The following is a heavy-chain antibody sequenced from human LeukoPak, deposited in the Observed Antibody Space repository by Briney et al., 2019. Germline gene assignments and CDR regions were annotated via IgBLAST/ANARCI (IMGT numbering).Heavy chain of an antibody. CDR2: IRYDGSNK. V-gene: IGHV3-30*02. CDR3: AKDRAEYYYDSSGYYSN. D-gene: IGHD3-22*01. Sequence: GGSLRLSCAASGFTFSTYAMHWVRQAPGKGLEWVAFIRYDGSNKYHADSVKGRFTISRDNSKNTLYLQMNSLRAEDTAVYYCAKDRAEYYYDSSGYYSNWGQGTLVTVSS. J-gene: IGHJ4*02. CDR1: GFTFSTYA.